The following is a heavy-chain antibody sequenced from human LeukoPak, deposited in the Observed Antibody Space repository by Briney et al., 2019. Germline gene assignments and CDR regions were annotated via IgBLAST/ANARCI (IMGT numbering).Heavy chain of an antibody. V-gene: IGHV4-59*01. CDR1: GGAITNYY. Sequence: SETLSLTCGVSGGAITNYYWNWVRQAPGKGLEWLGYIYYTGSTTYNPSVKSRITISLDTSKKQISLKLRSVTAADTAVYYCVRRGSWGEPRPFDYWGQGSLVTVSS. D-gene: IGHD3-16*01. J-gene: IGHJ4*02. CDR2: IYYTGST. CDR3: VRRGSWGEPRPFDY.